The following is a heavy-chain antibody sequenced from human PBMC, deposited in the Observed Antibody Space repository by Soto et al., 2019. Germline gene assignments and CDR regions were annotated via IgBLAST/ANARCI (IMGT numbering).Heavy chain of an antibody. CDR2: IWYDGSNK. CDR3: GRDRRDYGVTDY. V-gene: IGHV3-33*01. D-gene: IGHD4-17*01. CDR1: GFTFSSYG. Sequence: QVQLVESGGGVVQPGRSLRLSCAASGFTFSSYGMHWVRQAPGKGLEWVAVIWYDGSNKYYADSVKGRFTISRDNSKNTLYLQMNSLRAEETAVYYCGRDRRDYGVTDYWGQEPLVTVSS. J-gene: IGHJ4*02.